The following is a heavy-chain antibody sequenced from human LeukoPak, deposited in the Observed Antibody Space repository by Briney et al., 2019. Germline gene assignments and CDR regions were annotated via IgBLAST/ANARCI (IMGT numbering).Heavy chain of an antibody. V-gene: IGHV1-2*02. Sequence: ASVKVSCKASGYTFTGYYMHWVRQAPGQGLEWVGWINPNSGGTNYAQKFQGRVTMTRDTSISTAYMELSRLRSDDTAVYYCARVESIAAAGYFDYWAREPWSPSPQ. CDR2: INPNSGGT. CDR1: GYTFTGYY. D-gene: IGHD6-13*01. J-gene: IGHJ4*02. CDR3: ARVESIAAAGYFDY.